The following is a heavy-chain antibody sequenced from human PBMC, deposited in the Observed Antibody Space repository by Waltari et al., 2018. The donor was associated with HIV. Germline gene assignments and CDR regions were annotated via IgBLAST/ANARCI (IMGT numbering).Heavy chain of an antibody. CDR3: ARVKGIAAPE. CDR2: INHSGST. D-gene: IGHD6-6*01. V-gene: IGHV4-34*01. J-gene: IGHJ4*02. CDR1: GGSFSGYY. Sequence: LTCAVYGGSFSGYYWSWIRQPPGKGLEWIGEINHSGSTNYNPSLKSRVTISVDTSKNQFSLKLSSVTAADTAVYYCARVKGIAAPEWGQGTLVTVSS.